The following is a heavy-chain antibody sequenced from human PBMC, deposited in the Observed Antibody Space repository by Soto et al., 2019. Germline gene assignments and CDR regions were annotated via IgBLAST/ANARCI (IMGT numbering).Heavy chain of an antibody. Sequence: GGSLRLSCAASGFTFSSYGMHWVRQAPGKGLEWVAVIWYDGSNKYYADSVKGRFTISRDNSKNTLYLQMNSLRAEDTAVYYCARDAPGPGYNSWSGYLAFDLWGQGTMVTVSS. V-gene: IGHV3-33*01. J-gene: IGHJ3*01. CDR3: ARDAPGPGYNSWSGYLAFDL. D-gene: IGHD3-3*01. CDR1: GFTFSSYG. CDR2: IWYDGSNK.